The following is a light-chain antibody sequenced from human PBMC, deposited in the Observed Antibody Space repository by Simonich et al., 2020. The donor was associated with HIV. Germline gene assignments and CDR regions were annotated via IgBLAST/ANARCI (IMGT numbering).Light chain of an antibody. Sequence: SYELTQPPSVSVSPGQTARITCYGDALPKQYAYWYQQKPGQAPVLVIYKDSERPSGIPERFSGSSSGTTVTLTISGVQAEDEADYYCYSTDSSGNHRVFGGGTKLTVL. CDR3: YSTDSSGNHRV. J-gene: IGLJ3*02. V-gene: IGLV3-25*03. CDR2: KDS. CDR1: ALPKQY.